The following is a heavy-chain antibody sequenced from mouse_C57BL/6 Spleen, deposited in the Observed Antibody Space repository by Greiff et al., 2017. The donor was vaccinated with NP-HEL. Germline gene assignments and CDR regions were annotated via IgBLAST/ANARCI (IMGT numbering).Heavy chain of an antibody. D-gene: IGHD3-2*02. CDR3: TTGQLRLLAWFAY. Sequence: EVKLQESGAELVRPGASVKLSCTASGFNIKDDYMHWVKQRPEQGLEWIGWIDPENGDTEYASKFQGKATITADTSSNTAYLQLSSLTSEDTAVYYCTTGQLRLLAWFAYWGQGTLVTVSA. V-gene: IGHV14-4*01. CDR1: GFNIKDDY. J-gene: IGHJ3*01. CDR2: IDPENGDT.